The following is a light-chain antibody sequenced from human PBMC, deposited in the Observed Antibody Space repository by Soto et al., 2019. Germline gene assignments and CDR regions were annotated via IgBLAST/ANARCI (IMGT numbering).Light chain of an antibody. CDR2: GAS. Sequence: EIVMTQSPVILSVSPGETATLSCRASQSVSSNLAWYQQKPGQAPRLLIYGASTRATDIPARFSGSGSGTEFPLTISSLQSEDFAVYYCQQYNNLWTFGQGTKVEIK. CDR3: QQYNNLWT. V-gene: IGKV3-15*01. J-gene: IGKJ1*01. CDR1: QSVSSN.